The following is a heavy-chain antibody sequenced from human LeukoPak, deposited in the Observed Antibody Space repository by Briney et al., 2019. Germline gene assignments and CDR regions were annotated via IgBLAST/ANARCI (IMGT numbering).Heavy chain of an antibody. J-gene: IGHJ3*02. CDR2: IYSSGST. D-gene: IGHD3-22*01. Sequence: SETLSLTCTVSGGSISSGSYYWSWIRQPAGKGLEWIGRIYSSGSTNYNPSLKSRVTISLDTSKNQFSLKLSSVTPVDTALYYCARIYNDTSGNHNQAFDMWGHGTMVTVSS. V-gene: IGHV4-61*02. CDR3: ARIYNDTSGNHNQAFDM. CDR1: GGSISSGSYY.